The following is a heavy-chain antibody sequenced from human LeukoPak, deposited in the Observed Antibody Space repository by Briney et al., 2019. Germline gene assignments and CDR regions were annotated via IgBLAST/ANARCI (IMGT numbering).Heavy chain of an antibody. CDR3: TRGHWGLQS. CDR1: GASVTDYY. J-gene: IGHJ5*02. CDR2: IHHSGNS. V-gene: IGHV4-59*02. D-gene: IGHD7-27*01. Sequence: SETLSLTCTVSGASVTDYYWSWIRQSPGKGVEWISYIHHSGNSDYNPSLRSRGTTSLDTSKNKFSLNLISVTAADTAVYYCTRGHWGLQSWSQGTLVTVSS.